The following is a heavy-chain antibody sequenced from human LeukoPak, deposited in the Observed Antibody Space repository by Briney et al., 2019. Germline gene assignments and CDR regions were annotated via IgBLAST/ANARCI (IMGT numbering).Heavy chain of an antibody. CDR2: IRYDGSNK. CDR1: GFTFSSYG. V-gene: IGHV3-30*02. D-gene: IGHD3-16*01. CDR3: ARDDPTWGDFDY. J-gene: IGHJ4*02. Sequence: QPGGSLRLSCAASGFTFSSYGMHWVRQAPGKGLEWVAFIRYDGSNKYYAGSVKGRFTISRDNSKNTLYSQMNSLRAEDTAVYYCARDDPTWGDFDYWGQGTLVTVSS.